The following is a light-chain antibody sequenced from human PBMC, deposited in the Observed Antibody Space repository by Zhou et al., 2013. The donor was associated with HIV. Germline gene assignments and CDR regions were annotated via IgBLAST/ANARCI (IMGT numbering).Light chain of an antibody. CDR2: KVS. J-gene: IGKJ4*02. V-gene: IGKV2-30*01. CDR1: QSLVSSDGNTY. CDR3: XKYTSAGTT. Sequence: DVVMTQSPLSLPVTLGQPASISCRSSQSLVSSDGNTYLNWFQQRPGQSPRRLIYKVSNRDSGVPDRFSGSGSGTDFTLKISRVEAEDVGYLXXXKYTSAGTTFDGR.